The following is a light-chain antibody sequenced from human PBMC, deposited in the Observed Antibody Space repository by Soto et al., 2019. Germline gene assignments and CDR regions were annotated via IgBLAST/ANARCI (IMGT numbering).Light chain of an antibody. V-gene: IGKV3-20*01. CDR1: QTVRNNY. CDR2: DAS. CDR3: QQYASSLLT. Sequence: EFVLTQSPGTLSLSPGERAPLSCRASQTVRNNYLAWYQQKPGQAPRLLIYDASSRATGIPDRFSGGGSGTDFTLTISRLEPEDFAVYYCQQYASSLLTFGGGTKVDIK. J-gene: IGKJ4*01.